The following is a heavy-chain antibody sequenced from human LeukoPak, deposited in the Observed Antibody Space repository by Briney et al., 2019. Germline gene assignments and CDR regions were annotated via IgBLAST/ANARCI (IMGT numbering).Heavy chain of an antibody. V-gene: IGHV3-48*01. CDR1: GFTFNTYT. CDR3: AKDLNQYYYGSGAH. Sequence: GSLRLSCAASGFTFNTYTMNWVRQAPGKGLEWVSYISGSSGIIDYADSVKGRFTISRDNSKNTLYLQMNSLRAEDTAVYYCAKDLNQYYYGSGAHWGQGTMVTVSS. J-gene: IGHJ3*01. D-gene: IGHD3-10*01. CDR2: ISGSSGII.